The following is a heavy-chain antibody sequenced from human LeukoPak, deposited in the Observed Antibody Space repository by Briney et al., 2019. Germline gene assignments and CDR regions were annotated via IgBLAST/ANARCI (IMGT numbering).Heavy chain of an antibody. Sequence: SETLSLTCTVSGASINNYFWSWVRQHPGKGLEWIGYMYSSGSSTYNPSLKSRVTMSIDPSRNQLSLRVTSVTAADTAVYYCARGGWLKTSYYFDFWGQGSLVTVSS. CDR3: ARGGWLKTSYYFDF. CDR2: MYSSGSS. J-gene: IGHJ4*02. CDR1: GASINNYF. V-gene: IGHV4-59*01. D-gene: IGHD5-24*01.